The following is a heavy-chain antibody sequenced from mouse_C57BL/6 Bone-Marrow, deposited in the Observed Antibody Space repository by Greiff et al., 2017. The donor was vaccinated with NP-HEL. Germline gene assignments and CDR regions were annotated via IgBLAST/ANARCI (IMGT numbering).Heavy chain of an antibody. V-gene: IGHV7-3*01. CDR1: GFTFTDYY. Sequence: EVKVVESGGGLVQPGGSLSLSCAASGFTFTDYYMSWVRQPPGKALEWLGFIRNKANGYTTEYSASVKGRVTISRDNSQSILYLQMNALRAEDSSTYYCARGQLRLDWGQGTTLTVSS. J-gene: IGHJ2*01. CDR3: ARGQLRLD. CDR2: IRNKANGYTT. D-gene: IGHD3-2*02.